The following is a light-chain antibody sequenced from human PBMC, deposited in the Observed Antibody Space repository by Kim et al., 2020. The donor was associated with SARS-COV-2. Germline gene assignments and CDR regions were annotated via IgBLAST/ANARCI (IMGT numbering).Light chain of an antibody. CDR3: NSRDTSGNHLL. CDR1: SLRSYS. J-gene: IGLJ3*02. CDR2: GYN. V-gene: IGLV3-19*01. Sequence: SSELTQDPAVSVALGPTVRITCQGDSLRSYSASWYQQKPGQAPVVVIYGYNNRPSGIPDRFSGSSSGNTASLSITGAQAEDEADYYCNSRDTSGNHLLFGGGTQLTVL.